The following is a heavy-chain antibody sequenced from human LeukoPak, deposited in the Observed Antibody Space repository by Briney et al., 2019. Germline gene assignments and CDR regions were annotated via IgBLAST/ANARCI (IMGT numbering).Heavy chain of an antibody. CDR2: LGSAGDK. V-gene: IGHV3-13*01. J-gene: IGHJ6*02. Sequence: PGGSLRLSCEASGFTLSDYDIHWVRQAIGKGLDWVSGLGSAGDKYHAGSERGRFTISREDAENSVYLQMNGLRPEDTAIYYCARAKRETSTRPWTSGMDVWGQGTTVTVSS. CDR3: ARAKRETSTRPWTSGMDV. D-gene: IGHD3/OR15-3a*01. CDR1: GFTLSDYD.